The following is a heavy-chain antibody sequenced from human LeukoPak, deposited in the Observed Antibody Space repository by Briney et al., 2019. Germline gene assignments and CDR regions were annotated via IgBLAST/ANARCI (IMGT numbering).Heavy chain of an antibody. CDR1: GFTFSSYS. Sequence: GGSLSLSCAASGFTFSSYSMNWLRQAPGKGLEWVSSISSSSSYIYYADSVRGRFTISRDNAKTSLYLQMNSLRAEDTAVYYCARDLRTTVVAPDYYYYMDIWGKGTTVTVSS. CDR2: ISSSSSYI. D-gene: IGHD4-23*01. V-gene: IGHV3-21*01. J-gene: IGHJ6*03. CDR3: ARDLRTTVVAPDYYYYMDI.